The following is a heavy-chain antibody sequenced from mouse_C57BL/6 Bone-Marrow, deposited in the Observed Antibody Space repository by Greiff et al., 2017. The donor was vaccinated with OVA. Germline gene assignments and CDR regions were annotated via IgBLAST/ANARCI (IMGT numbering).Heavy chain of an antibody. Sequence: EVKVEESGGGLVQPKGSLKLSCAASGFSFNTYAMNWVRQAPGKGLEWVARIRSKSNNYATYYADSVKDRFTISRDDSESMLYLQMNNLKTEDTAMYYCVRHYVFDYWGQGTTLTVSS. D-gene: IGHD2-12*01. V-gene: IGHV10-1*01. J-gene: IGHJ2*01. CDR3: VRHYVFDY. CDR2: IRSKSNNYAT. CDR1: GFSFNTYA.